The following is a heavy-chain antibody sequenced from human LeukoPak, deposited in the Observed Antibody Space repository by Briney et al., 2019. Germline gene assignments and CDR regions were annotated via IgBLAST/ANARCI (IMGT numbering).Heavy chain of an antibody. V-gene: IGHV1-18*01. Sequence: ASVKVSCKASGYSFINYAINWVRQAPGQGLEWMGWISSYNGNANYARKLQGRATMTTDTSTNTAYVELRGLRFDDTAVYFCARGAYDFWSAYYSSGYFDSWGQGTLVTVSS. CDR3: ARGAYDFWSAYYSSGYFDS. J-gene: IGHJ4*02. CDR2: ISSYNGNA. D-gene: IGHD3-3*01. CDR1: GYSFINYA.